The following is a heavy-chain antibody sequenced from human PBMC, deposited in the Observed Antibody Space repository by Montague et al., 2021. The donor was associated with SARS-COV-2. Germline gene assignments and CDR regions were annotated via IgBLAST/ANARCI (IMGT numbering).Heavy chain of an antibody. J-gene: IGHJ3*02. Sequence: SETLSLTCTVSGGSISSYYCSWIRQPPGKGLEWIGYIYYSGRTNXNPSLKSRVTISVDTSKNQFSLKLSSVTAADTAVYYCARGSGWMGNAFDIWGQGTMVTVSS. CDR1: GGSISSYY. D-gene: IGHD6-19*01. CDR2: IYYSGRT. V-gene: IGHV4-59*01. CDR3: ARGSGWMGNAFDI.